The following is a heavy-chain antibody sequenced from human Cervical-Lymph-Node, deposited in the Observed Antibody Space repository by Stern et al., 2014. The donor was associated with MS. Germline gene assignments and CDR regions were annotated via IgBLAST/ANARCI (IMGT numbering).Heavy chain of an antibody. Sequence: VQLLESGSELKKPGASVKVSCKASGYTFTNYAMNWVRQAPGQGLEWMGWINTNTGNPTYAQGFTGRFVFSLDTSVSTAYLQINSLEAEDTAVYYCARGLIAVAGVVYYFDYWGQGTLVTVSS. CDR2: INTNTGNP. J-gene: IGHJ4*02. CDR3: ARGLIAVAGVVYYFDY. CDR1: GYTFTNYA. D-gene: IGHD6-19*01. V-gene: IGHV7-4-1*02.